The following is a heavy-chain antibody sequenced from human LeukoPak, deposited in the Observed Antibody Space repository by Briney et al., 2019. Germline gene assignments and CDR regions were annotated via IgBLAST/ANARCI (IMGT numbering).Heavy chain of an antibody. V-gene: IGHV3-53*05. CDR3: ARPLYYYDSSGYPSFDY. D-gene: IGHD3-22*01. CDR2: IYSGGST. Sequence: PGGSLRLSCAASGFTVSSNYMSWVRQAPGKGLEWVSVIYSGGSTYYADSVKGRFTISRDNPKNTLYLQMNSLRAEDTAVYYCARPLYYYDSSGYPSFDYWGQGTLVTVSS. CDR1: GFTVSSNY. J-gene: IGHJ4*02.